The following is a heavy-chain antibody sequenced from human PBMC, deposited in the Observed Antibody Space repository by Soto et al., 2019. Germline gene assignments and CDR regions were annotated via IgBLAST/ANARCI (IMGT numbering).Heavy chain of an antibody. V-gene: IGHV4-28*01. D-gene: IGHD3-16*02. J-gene: IGHJ2*01. Sequence: SETLSLTCAVSGYSISSSNWWGWIRQPPGKGLEWIGYIYYSGTTYYNPSLKSRVTMSVDTSKNQFSLKLTSVTAVDTAVYYCASGTYVWGSYPNWYFDLWGRGTLVTVSS. CDR2: IYYSGTT. CDR3: ASGTYVWGSYPNWYFDL. CDR1: GYSISSSNW.